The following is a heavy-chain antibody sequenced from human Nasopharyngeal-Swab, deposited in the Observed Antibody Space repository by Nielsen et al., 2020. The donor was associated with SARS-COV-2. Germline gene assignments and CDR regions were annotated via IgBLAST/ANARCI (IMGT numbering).Heavy chain of an antibody. CDR3: ARGVKWFGKLYYFDY. D-gene: IGHD3-10*01. J-gene: IGHJ4*02. Sequence: SETLSLTCTVSGGSISSGGYYWSWIRQHPGKGLEWIGYIYYSGSTYYNPSLKSRVTISVDTSKNQFSLKLSSVTAADTAVYYCARGVKWFGKLYYFDYWGQGTLVTVSS. V-gene: IGHV4-30-4*08. CDR1: GGSISSGGYY. CDR2: IYYSGST.